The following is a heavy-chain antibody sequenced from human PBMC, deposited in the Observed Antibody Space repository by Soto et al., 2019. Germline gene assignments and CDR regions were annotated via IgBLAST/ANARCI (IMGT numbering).Heavy chain of an antibody. CDR3: ARNGYSYGQSIYYYYGMDV. D-gene: IGHD5-18*01. V-gene: IGHV3-7*01. CDR1: GFTFSSYW. CDR2: IKQDGSEK. Sequence: VGSLRLSCAASGFTFSSYWMSWVRQAPGKGLEWVANIKQDGSEKYYVDSVKGRFTISRDNAKNSLYLQMNSLRAEDTAVYYCARNGYSYGQSIYYYYGMDVWGQGTTVTVSS. J-gene: IGHJ6*02.